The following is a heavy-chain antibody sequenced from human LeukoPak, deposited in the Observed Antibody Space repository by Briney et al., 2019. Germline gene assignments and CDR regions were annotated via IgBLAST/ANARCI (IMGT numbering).Heavy chain of an antibody. D-gene: IGHD6-19*01. CDR1: GFTFDDYA. CDR3: AKAHPYKGSGWYRFGFDY. CDR2: ISWDGGST. Sequence: PRGSLRLSCAASGFTFDDYAMHWVRQAPGKGLEWVSLISWDGGSTYYADSVKGRFTISRDNSKDSLYLQMNSLRAEDTALYYCAKAHPYKGSGWYRFGFDYWGQGTLVTVSS. J-gene: IGHJ4*02. V-gene: IGHV3-43D*03.